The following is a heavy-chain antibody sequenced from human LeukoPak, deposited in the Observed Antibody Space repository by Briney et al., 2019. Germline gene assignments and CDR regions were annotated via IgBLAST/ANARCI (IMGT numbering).Heavy chain of an antibody. CDR1: GASVSGSAYY. Sequence: PSETLSLTCTVSGASVSGSAYYWGWIRQPPGKGLEWIGNIYYSGSTYYNASLKSRVTISVDTSKNQFSLKLSSVTAADTAVYYCARDWPDGCGGDCYLDWGQGTLVTVSS. CDR3: ARDWPDGCGGDCYLD. CDR2: IYYSGST. J-gene: IGHJ4*02. V-gene: IGHV4-39*07. D-gene: IGHD2-21*02.